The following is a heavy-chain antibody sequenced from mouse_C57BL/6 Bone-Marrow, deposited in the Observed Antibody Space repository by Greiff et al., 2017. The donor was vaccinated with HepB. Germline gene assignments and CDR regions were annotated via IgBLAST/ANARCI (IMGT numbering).Heavy chain of an antibody. J-gene: IGHJ1*03. Sequence: EVQRVESGGGLVKPGGSLKLSCAASGFTFSSYTMSWVRQTPEKRLEWVATISGGGGNTYYPDSVKGRFTISRDNAKNTLYLQMSSLRSEDTALYYCARPYYSNYYWYFDVWGTGTTVTVSS. CDR2: ISGGGGNT. D-gene: IGHD2-5*01. V-gene: IGHV5-9*01. CDR3: ARPYYSNYYWYFDV. CDR1: GFTFSSYT.